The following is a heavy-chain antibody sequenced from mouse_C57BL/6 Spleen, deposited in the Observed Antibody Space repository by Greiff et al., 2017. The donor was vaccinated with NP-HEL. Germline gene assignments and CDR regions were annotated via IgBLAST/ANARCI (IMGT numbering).Heavy chain of an antibody. CDR2: IYPSDSET. J-gene: IGHJ3*01. Sequence: QVQLKQSGAELVRPGSSVKLSCKASGYTFTSYWMDWVKQRPGQGLEWIGNIYPSDSETHYNQKFKDKATLTVDKSSSTAYMQLSSLTSEDSAVYYCARSPFYYDYDGGFAYWGQGTLVTVSA. CDR1: GYTFTSYW. V-gene: IGHV1-61*01. D-gene: IGHD2-4*01. CDR3: ARSPFYYDYDGGFAY.